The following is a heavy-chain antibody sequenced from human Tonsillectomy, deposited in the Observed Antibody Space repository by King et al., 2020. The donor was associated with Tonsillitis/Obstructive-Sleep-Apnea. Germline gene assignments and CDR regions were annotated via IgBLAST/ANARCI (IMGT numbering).Heavy chain of an antibody. CDR1: GYTFTTYG. CDR2: ISAYNGNT. D-gene: IGHD4-17*01. J-gene: IGHJ5*02. CDR3: ARDDYVDYWFDP. V-gene: IGHV1-18*01. Sequence: EQLVQSGAEVKKPGASVKVSCKASGYTFTTYGISWVRQAPGQGLEWMGWISAYNGNTNYAQKFQGRVTMTKDTSTSTAYMELRSLRSDDTAVYYCARDDYVDYWFDPWGQGTLVTVSS.